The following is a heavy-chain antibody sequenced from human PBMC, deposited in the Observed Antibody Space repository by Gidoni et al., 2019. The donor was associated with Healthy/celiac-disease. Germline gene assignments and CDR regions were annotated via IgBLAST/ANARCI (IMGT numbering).Heavy chain of an antibody. CDR2: INPNSGGK. CDR1: GYTFTGYY. CDR3: ASMSGCSSTSCYTDWFDP. Sequence: QVQLVQSGAEVKKPGASVKVSCKASGYTFTGYYMHWVRQAPGQGLEWMGWINPNSGGKNYAQKFQGRVTMTRDTSISTAYMELSRLRSDDTAVYYCASMSGCSSTSCYTDWFDPWGQGTLVTVSS. D-gene: IGHD2-2*02. V-gene: IGHV1-2*02. J-gene: IGHJ5*02.